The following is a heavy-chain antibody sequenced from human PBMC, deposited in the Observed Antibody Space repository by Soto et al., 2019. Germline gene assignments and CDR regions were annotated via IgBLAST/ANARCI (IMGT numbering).Heavy chain of an antibody. Sequence: ASVKVSCKASGYTFTSYDINWVRQATGQGLEWMGWINPNFGNTNYAQKFQGRVTITTDESTSTAYMELSSLRSEDTAVYYCARGLRYSSSWYDYWGQGTLVTVSS. V-gene: IGHV1-8*01. CDR2: INPNFGNT. CDR3: ARGLRYSSSWYDY. CDR1: GYTFTSYD. D-gene: IGHD6-13*01. J-gene: IGHJ4*02.